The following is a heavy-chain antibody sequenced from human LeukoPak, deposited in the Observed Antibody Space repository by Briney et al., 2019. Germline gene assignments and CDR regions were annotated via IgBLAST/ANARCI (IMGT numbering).Heavy chain of an antibody. D-gene: IGHD3-22*01. Sequence: SETLSLTCTVSGGSTSTYYWSWIRQPPGKGLEWIGYIYYSGSTNYNPSLKSRVTMSVDTSKSQFSLKLNSVTAADTAVYYCARDYDSSGYYWSWGQGTLVTVSS. CDR2: IYYSGST. CDR3: ARDYDSSGYYWS. CDR1: GGSTSTYY. V-gene: IGHV4-59*01. J-gene: IGHJ4*02.